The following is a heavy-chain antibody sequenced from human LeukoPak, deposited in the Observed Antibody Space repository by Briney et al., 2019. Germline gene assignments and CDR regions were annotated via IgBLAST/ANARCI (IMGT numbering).Heavy chain of an antibody. D-gene: IGHD3-9*01. V-gene: IGHV3-30*03. Sequence: GGSLRLSCAASGLTLSTYAMSWVRQAPGKGLEWVAVISYDGSNKDYADSVKGRFTISRDNSKNTLYLQMNSLRPEDTAVYYCARGERYFDWADWGQGTLVTVSS. CDR1: GLTLSTYA. J-gene: IGHJ4*02. CDR2: ISYDGSNK. CDR3: ARGERYFDWAD.